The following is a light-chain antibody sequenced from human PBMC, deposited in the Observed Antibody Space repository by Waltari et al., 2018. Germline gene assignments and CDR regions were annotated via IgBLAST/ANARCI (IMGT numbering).Light chain of an antibody. CDR1: SANSGAASH. CDR2: GSI. J-gene: IGLJ3*02. Sequence: QSLLTQPPAVSGAPGQRVSIFCAGSSANSGAASHVNWYQQLPGTAPKLLIYGSINRPSGVPDRFSGSRSDTSASLAITGLQAEDEADYYCQSYDISLSGWVFGGGTKLTVL. V-gene: IGLV1-40*01. CDR3: QSYDISLSGWV.